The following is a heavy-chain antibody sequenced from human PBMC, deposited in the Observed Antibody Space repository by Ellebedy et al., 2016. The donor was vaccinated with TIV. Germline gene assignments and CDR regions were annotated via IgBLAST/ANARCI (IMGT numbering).Heavy chain of an antibody. V-gene: IGHV3-11*06. J-gene: IGHJ4*02. CDR1: GFTFSDYY. Sequence: GESLKISCAASGFTFSDYYMSWIRQAPGKGLEWVSYITSSSFYTNYADSVKGRFTISRDNSKNTLYLQMNSLRAEDTAVYYCANIVGADYWGQGTLVTVSS. D-gene: IGHD1-26*01. CDR2: ITSSSFYT. CDR3: ANIVGADY.